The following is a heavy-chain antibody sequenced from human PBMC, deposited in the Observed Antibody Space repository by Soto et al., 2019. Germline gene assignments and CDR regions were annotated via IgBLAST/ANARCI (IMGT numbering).Heavy chain of an antibody. CDR1: GFTFSDYY. D-gene: IGHD6-6*01. CDR2: ISNSGRTL. Sequence: QVQLVESGGGLVKPGGSLRLSCAASGFTFSDYYMSWIRQAPGKGLEWVSYISNSGRTLYYADSMKGRFTISRDNAKNSLYLQMNSLRSEDTAVYYCARDLVAVSGGVYSSSSGGYFFDFWGQGTLVTVSP. J-gene: IGHJ4*02. CDR3: ARDLVAVSGGVYSSSSGGYFFDF. V-gene: IGHV3-11*01.